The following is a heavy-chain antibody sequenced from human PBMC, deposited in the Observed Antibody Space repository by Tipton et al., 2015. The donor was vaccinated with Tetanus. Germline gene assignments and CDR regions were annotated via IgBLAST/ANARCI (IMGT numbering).Heavy chain of an antibody. CDR1: ELSLGNYA. CDR3: ATHLETHTIMGEYYYNGEDV. V-gene: IGHV3-23*01. J-gene: IGHJ6*02. D-gene: IGHD5-24*01. Sequence: GSLRLSCAASELSLGNYAMSWVRQAPGKGLEWVSGINDSGTRPYYADAVKGRFTISRDNSKNTLYLEMNGLRAEDTAVYYCATHLETHTIMGEYYYNGEDVWGQGTTVTVSS. CDR2: INDSGTRP.